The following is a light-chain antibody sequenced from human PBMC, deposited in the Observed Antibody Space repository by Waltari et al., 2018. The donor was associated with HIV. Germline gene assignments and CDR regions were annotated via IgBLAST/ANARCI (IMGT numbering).Light chain of an antibody. V-gene: IGKV3-15*01. Sequence: EKVMTQSPATLSVSPGERATLSCRASQSVSSNLAWYQQKPGQAPRLLIYDASTRATGIPGRFSGSGSGTEFTLTISSLQSEDFAVYYCQQYNSLPITFGQGTRLEIK. CDR1: QSVSSN. CDR3: QQYNSLPIT. CDR2: DAS. J-gene: IGKJ5*01.